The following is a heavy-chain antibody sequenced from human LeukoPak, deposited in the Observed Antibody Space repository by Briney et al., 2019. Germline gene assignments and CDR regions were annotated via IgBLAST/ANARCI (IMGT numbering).Heavy chain of an antibody. V-gene: IGHV3-21*01. D-gene: IGHD3-22*01. CDR3: ARGIYYYDSSGYYHDY. CDR1: GFTFISYS. CDR2: ISSSSSYI. J-gene: IGHJ4*02. Sequence: PGGSLRLSCAASGFTFISYSMNWVRQAPGKGLEWVSSISSSSSYIYYADSVKGRFTISRDNAKNSLYLQMNSLRAEDTAVYYCARGIYYYDSSGYYHDYWGQGTLVTVSS.